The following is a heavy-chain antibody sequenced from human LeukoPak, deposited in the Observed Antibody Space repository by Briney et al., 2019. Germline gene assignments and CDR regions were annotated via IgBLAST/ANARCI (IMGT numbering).Heavy chain of an antibody. CDR2: ISGSGGST. V-gene: IGHV3-23*01. D-gene: IGHD3-3*01. CDR1: GFTFSSYA. J-gene: IGHJ4*02. CDR3: AKDRAYDFWSGSFGY. Sequence: GASLRLSCAASGFTFSSYAMSWARQAPGKGLEWVSAISGSGGSTYYADSVKGRFTISRDNSKNTLYLQMNSLRAEDTAVYYCAKDRAYDFWSGSFGYWGQGTLVTVSS.